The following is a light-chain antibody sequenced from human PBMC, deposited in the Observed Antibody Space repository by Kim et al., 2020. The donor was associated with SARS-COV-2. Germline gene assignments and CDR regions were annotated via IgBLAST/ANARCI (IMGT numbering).Light chain of an antibody. V-gene: IGKV6-21*01. Sequence: VLPKNTITTTCRSSKSIGSSLHWYQQKPDQSPKLLIKYASQSFSGVPSRFSGSGSGTDFTLTINSLEAEDAATYYCHQSSSLSWTFGQVTKVDIK. CDR3: HQSSSLSWT. CDR1: KSIGSS. CDR2: YAS. J-gene: IGKJ1*01.